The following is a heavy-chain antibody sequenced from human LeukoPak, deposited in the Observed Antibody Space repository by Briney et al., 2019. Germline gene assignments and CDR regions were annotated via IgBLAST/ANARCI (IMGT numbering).Heavy chain of an antibody. Sequence: GGSLRLSCAASGFTFSNYWMSWVRQTPEKRLEFVANIKEDGSEKYYVDSVKGRFTISRDNTKNSLYLQMDSLRVDDTAIYYCAKDGKGYSWGQGTLVTVSS. CDR1: GFTFSNYW. CDR3: AKDGKGYS. V-gene: IGHV3-7*01. D-gene: IGHD6-13*01. CDR2: IKEDGSEK. J-gene: IGHJ4*02.